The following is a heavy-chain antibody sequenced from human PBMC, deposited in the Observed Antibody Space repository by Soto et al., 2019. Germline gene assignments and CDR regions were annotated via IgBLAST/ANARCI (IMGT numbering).Heavy chain of an antibody. D-gene: IGHD2-2*01. J-gene: IGHJ4*02. CDR1: GGSISSGDYY. CDR3: ARDEGYCISTSCDTAGFDY. CDR2: IYYSGST. Sequence: PSETLSLTCTVSGGSISSGDYYWSWIRQPPGKGLEWIGYIYYSGSTYYNPSLKSRVTISVDTSKNQFSLKLSSVTAADTAVYYCARDEGYCISTSCDTAGFDYWGQGTLVTVSS. V-gene: IGHV4-30-4*01.